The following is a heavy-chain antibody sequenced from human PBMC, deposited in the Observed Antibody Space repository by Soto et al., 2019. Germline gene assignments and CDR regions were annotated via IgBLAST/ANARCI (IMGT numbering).Heavy chain of an antibody. CDR2: INPNSGVT. D-gene: IGHD2-21*02. J-gene: IGHJ4*02. CDR1: GYTFTGYH. CDR3: ARRLGLLVTPIPGY. V-gene: IGHV1-2*02. Sequence: QVQLVQSGAEVQKPGASVKVSCKASGYTFTGYHMHWVRQAPGQGLAWMGWINPNSGVTIYAQKFQGRVIMTRETPITTAYMELSRLTSDDTAVYYCARRLGLLVTPIPGYWGQGTLVTVSS.